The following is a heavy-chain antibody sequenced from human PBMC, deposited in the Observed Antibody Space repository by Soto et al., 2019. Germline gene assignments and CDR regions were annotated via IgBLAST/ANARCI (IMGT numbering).Heavy chain of an antibody. J-gene: IGHJ5*02. CDR1: GGTFSSYS. CDR3: ASEIGARSSSGVGGGTWSTP. Sequence: QVQLVQSGAEVKKPGSSVKVSCKASGGTFSSYSISWVRQAPGQGREWMGGDIPIFGTANYAQQFQGRVTITANKYTDKASTGLSSLRSEDKSVYYCASEIGARSSSGVGGGTWSTPWGRGTLFTVSS. D-gene: IGHD6-6*01. V-gene: IGHV1-69*06. CDR2: DIPIFGTA.